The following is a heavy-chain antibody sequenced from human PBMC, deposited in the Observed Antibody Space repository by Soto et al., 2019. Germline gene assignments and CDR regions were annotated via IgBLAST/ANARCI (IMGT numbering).Heavy chain of an antibody. J-gene: IGHJ5*02. D-gene: IGHD6-25*01. V-gene: IGHV4-59*01. CDR2: IYYSGST. Sequence: SETLSLTCTVSGGSISSYYWSWIRQPPGKGLEWIGYIYYSGSTNYNPSLKSRVTISVDTSKNQFSLKLSSATAADTAVYYCARDRRLNWFDPWGQGTLVTVSS. CDR1: GGSISSYY. CDR3: ARDRRLNWFDP.